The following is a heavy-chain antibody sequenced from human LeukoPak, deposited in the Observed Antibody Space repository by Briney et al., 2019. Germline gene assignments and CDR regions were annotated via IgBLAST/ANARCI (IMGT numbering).Heavy chain of an antibody. D-gene: IGHD3-3*01. CDR3: ARPHDFWSGYYNPLYY. V-gene: IGHV3-30-3*01. CDR1: GFSFSSYA. Sequence: GESLRLSCAASGFSFSSYAMHWVRQAPGKGLEWVAVISYDGSNKYYADSVKGRFTISRDNSKNTLYLQMNSLRAEDTAVYYCARPHDFWSGYYNPLYYWGQGTLVTVSS. CDR2: ISYDGSNK. J-gene: IGHJ4*02.